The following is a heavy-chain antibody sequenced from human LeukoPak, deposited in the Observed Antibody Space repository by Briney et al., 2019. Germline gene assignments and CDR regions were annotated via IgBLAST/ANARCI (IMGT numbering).Heavy chain of an antibody. V-gene: IGHV4-39*07. CDR3: ARSSYSSSWYSTLPDI. CDR2: IYYSGST. CDR1: GGSISSSSYY. D-gene: IGHD6-13*01. Sequence: SETLSLTCTVSGGSISSSSYYWGWIRQPPGKGLEWIGSIYYSGSTYYNPSLKSRVTISVDTSKNQFSLKLSSVTAADTAVYYCARSSYSSSWYSTLPDIWGQGTMVTVSS. J-gene: IGHJ3*02.